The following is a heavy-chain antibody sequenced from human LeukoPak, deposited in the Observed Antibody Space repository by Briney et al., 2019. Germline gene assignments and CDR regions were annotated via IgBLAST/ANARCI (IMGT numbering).Heavy chain of an antibody. V-gene: IGHV3-23*01. D-gene: IGHD7-27*01. Sequence: PGGSLRLSCTASGFTFGSYALTWVRQAPGKGLEWVSGISGSGGATHHADSVKGRFTIFRDNSENTLYLRMNSLRAEDTAVYYCAKDGGLWVSAHWGDSWGRGTLVTVSS. CDR3: AKDGGLWVSAHWGDS. J-gene: IGHJ4*02. CDR2: ISGSGGAT. CDR1: GFTFGSYA.